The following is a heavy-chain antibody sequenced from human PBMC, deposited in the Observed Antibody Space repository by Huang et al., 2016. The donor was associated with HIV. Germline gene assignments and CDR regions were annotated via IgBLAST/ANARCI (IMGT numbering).Heavy chain of an antibody. CDR3: ARHGRVAGHYYNNMDV. Sequence: LQLQESGPGLVKSSETLSLICTVSGGSISSSRYYGGWIRQPPGKGPEWIGSIYYSGNTYYNPHRKRRVTISGDTSKNQFALKVNSVTAADTAVYYCARHGRVAGHYYNNMDVWGRGTTVTVSS. V-gene: IGHV4-39*01. J-gene: IGHJ6*02. CDR2: IYYSGNT. D-gene: IGHD6-19*01. CDR1: GGSISSSRYY.